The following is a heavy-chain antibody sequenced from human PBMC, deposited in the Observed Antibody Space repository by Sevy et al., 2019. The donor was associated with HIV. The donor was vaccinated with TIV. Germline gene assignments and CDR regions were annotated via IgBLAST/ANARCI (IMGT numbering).Heavy chain of an antibody. V-gene: IGHV4-59*01. CDR1: GVSISPYY. CDR2: SGNT. J-gene: IGHJ4*02. CDR3: ARGGPNQQQLDYFDY. Sequence: SETLSLTCTVSGVSISPYYWAWIRQPPGKGLEGIGFSGNTNYNPSLKTRVTTSVDTSKNQFSLKLCSVTAADTAIYYCARGGPNQQQLDYFDYWGQGTLVTVSS. D-gene: IGHD6-13*01.